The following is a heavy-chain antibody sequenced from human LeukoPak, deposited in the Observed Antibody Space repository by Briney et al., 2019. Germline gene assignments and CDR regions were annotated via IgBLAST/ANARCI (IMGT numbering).Heavy chain of an antibody. CDR3: ARLDTAMALDY. CDR1: GGSVSSYY. J-gene: IGHJ4*02. CDR2: IYYSGST. V-gene: IGHV4-59*02. D-gene: IGHD5-18*01. Sequence: PSETLSLTCTVSGGSVSSYYWSWIRQPPGKGLEWIGYIYYSGSTNYNPSLKSRVTISVDTSKNQFSLKLSSVTAADTAVYYCARLDTAMALDYWGQGTLVTVSS.